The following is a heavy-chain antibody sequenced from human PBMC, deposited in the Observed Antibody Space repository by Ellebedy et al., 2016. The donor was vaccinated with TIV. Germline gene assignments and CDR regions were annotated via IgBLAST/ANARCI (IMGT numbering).Heavy chain of an antibody. Sequence: MPSETLSLTCTVSGGSISISNYYWIWIRQPPGKGLEWIGTIHYSVPTYYNPSLKSRLAISVDTSKNQFSLNLSYVTAEDTAVYYCAREAVAGEWFDPWGQGTLVTVSS. J-gene: IGHJ5*02. CDR3: AREAVAGEWFDP. CDR1: GGSISISNYY. CDR2: IHYSVPT. D-gene: IGHD6-19*01. V-gene: IGHV4-39*01.